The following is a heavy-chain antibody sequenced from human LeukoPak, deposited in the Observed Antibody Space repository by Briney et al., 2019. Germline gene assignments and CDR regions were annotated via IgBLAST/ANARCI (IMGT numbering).Heavy chain of an antibody. CDR2: INCDSGVT. CDR3: ARDGGGTYQDFDY. Sequence: ASVNVSCKASGYTFTSYYMHWVRQAPGQGLEWMGWINCDSGVTKYAEKCQGRVSMTRDTSISTAYMDLSRLTSDDTAIYYCARDGGGTYQDFDYWGQGTLVTVSS. CDR1: GYTFTSYY. J-gene: IGHJ4*02. D-gene: IGHD1-26*01. V-gene: IGHV1-2*02.